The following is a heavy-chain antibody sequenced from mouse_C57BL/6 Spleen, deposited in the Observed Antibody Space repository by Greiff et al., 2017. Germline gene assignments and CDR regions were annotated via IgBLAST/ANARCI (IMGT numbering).Heavy chain of an antibody. D-gene: IGHD2-2*01. CDR1: GYTFTDYE. CDR2: IDPETGGT. J-gene: IGHJ4*01. CDR3: TRSDQVTTKAMGG. V-gene: IGHV1-15*01. Sequence: VQLQQSGAELVRPGASVTLSCKASGYTFTDYEMHWVKQTPVHGLEWIGAIDPETGGTAYNQKFKGKAILTADKSSSTAYMELRSLTSADSAVYDCTRSDQVTTKAMGGWGQGASVTVST.